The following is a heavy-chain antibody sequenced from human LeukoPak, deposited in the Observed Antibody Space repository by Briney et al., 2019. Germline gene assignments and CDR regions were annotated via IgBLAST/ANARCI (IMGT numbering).Heavy chain of an antibody. V-gene: IGHV3-43*01. CDR1: GFTFSSYS. D-gene: IGHD4-23*01. Sequence: GGSLRLSCAASGFTFSSYSMNWVRQAPGKGLEWVSLVSWNGHSRYYADSVKGRFTISRDNSKNSVYLEMKNLRIEDTAFYYCAKDMEDYGGNSFDSWGEGTLVTVSS. CDR2: VSWNGHSR. CDR3: AKDMEDYGGNSFDS. J-gene: IGHJ5*01.